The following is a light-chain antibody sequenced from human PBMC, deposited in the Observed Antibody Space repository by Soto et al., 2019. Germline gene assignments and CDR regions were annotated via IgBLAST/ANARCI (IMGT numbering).Light chain of an antibody. CDR3: QQMFSVPYT. CDR2: AAS. Sequence: DVQMTQSPYSLSASVGDRVTITCRASQSVTTYLNWYQQKAGKAPKLLIFAASSLQSGVPSRFSGCGSGSDFTLTISSLQPDDFATYYCQQMFSVPYTFGQGTKL. CDR1: QSVTTY. V-gene: IGKV1-39*01. J-gene: IGKJ2*01.